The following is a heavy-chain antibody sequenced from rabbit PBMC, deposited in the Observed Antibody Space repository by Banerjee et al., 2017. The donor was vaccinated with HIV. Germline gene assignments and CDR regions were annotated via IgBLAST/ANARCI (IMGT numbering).Heavy chain of an antibody. V-gene: IGHV1S40*01. CDR2: IGAGSNGNT. J-gene: IGHJ6*01. D-gene: IGHD1-1*01. CDR1: GFSFSSSYY. Sequence: QSLEESGGDLVKPGASLTLTCTASGFSFSSSYYMYWVRQAPGKGLEWIACIGAGSNGNTYYASWAKGRFTISKTSSTTVTLQMTSLTAADTATYFCARSTSGYDIGDLWGPGTLVTVS. CDR3: ARSTSGYDIGDL.